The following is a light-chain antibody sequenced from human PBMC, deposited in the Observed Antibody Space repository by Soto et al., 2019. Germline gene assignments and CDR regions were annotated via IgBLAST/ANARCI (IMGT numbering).Light chain of an antibody. V-gene: IGKV3-11*01. CDR2: DAS. J-gene: IGKJ1*01. Sequence: EMVLTQSPATLSLSPGERATLSCRASQSVSSYLAWYQQKPGQAPRLLIYDASNRATGIPARFSGSGSETDFSLTISSLEPEDFAVYYCQQRSNWPPTFGQGTKVEIK. CDR3: QQRSNWPPT. CDR1: QSVSSY.